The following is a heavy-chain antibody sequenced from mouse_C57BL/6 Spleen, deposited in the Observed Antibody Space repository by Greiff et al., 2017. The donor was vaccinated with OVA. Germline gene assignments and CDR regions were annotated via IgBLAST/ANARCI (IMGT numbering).Heavy chain of an antibody. CDR2: IDPETGGT. Sequence: QVQLKQSGAELVRPGASVTLSCKASGYTFTDYEMHWVKQTPVHGLEWIGAIDPETGGTAYNQKFKGKAILTADKSSSTAYMELRSLTSEDSAVYYCTGSYYSIPFDYWGQGTTLTVSS. D-gene: IGHD2-5*01. V-gene: IGHV1-15*01. CDR1: GYTFTDYE. J-gene: IGHJ2*01. CDR3: TGSYYSIPFDY.